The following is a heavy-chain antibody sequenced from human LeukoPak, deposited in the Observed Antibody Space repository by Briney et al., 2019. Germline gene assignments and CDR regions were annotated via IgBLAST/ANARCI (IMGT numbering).Heavy chain of an antibody. CDR2: ISAYNGNT. CDR1: GYTFTSYG. J-gene: IGHJ4*02. Sequence: GASVKVSCKASGYTFTSYGISWVRQAPGQGLEWMGWISAYNGNTNYAQKLQGRVTMTTDTSTSTAYMELRSLRSDDTAVYYCARDWSGLEWLSKYPEHFDCWGQGTLVTVSS. CDR3: ARDWSGLEWLSKYPEHFDC. D-gene: IGHD3-3*01. V-gene: IGHV1-18*01.